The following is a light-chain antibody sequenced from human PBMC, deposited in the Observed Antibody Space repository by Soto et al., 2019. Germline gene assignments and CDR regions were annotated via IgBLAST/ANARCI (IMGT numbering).Light chain of an antibody. V-gene: IGLV2-14*02. CDR3: SSYTSSSTNV. Sequence: QSALTQPASVSGSPGQSITISCTGISSDVGSYNLVSWYQQHPGKAPKLMIYEVSNRPSGVSNRFSGSKSGNTASLTISGLQAEDEADYYCSSYTSSSTNVFGTGTKLTVL. J-gene: IGLJ1*01. CDR1: SSDVGSYNL. CDR2: EVS.